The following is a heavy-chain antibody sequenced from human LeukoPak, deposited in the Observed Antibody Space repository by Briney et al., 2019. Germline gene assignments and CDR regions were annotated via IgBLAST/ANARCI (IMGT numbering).Heavy chain of an antibody. CDR3: ATGAVAGLYYYYAMDV. D-gene: IGHD6-19*01. V-gene: IGHV1-24*01. CDR2: FDPEDGET. J-gene: IGHJ6*02. CDR1: GYTLTELS. Sequence: ASVKVSCKVSGYTLTELSMHWVRQAPGKGLEWMGGFDPEDGETIYAQKFQGRVTMTEDTSTDTAYMELSSLRSEDTAVYYCATGAVAGLYYYYAMDVWGQGTTVTVSS.